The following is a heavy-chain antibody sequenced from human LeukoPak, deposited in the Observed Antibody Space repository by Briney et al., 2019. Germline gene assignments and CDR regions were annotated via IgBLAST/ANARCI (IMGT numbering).Heavy chain of an antibody. Sequence: SETLSLTCTVSGGSISSGDYYWSWIRQPPGKGLEWIGYIYYSGSTYYNPSLKSRVTISADTSKNQFSLKLSSVTAADTAVYYCARVGPAGFCTSTSCYPYFDYWGQGTLVTVSS. V-gene: IGHV4-30-4*01. D-gene: IGHD2-2*01. J-gene: IGHJ4*02. CDR3: ARVGPAGFCTSTSCYPYFDY. CDR1: GGSISSGDYY. CDR2: IYYSGST.